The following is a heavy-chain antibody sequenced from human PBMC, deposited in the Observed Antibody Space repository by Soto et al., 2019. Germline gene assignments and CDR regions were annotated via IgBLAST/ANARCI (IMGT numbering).Heavy chain of an antibody. V-gene: IGHV4-4*07. Sequence: SETLSLTCTVSGGSIGSYYWSWIRQPAGKGLEWIGRIYTSGSTNYNPSLKSRVTMSVDTSKNQFSLKLSSVTAADTAVYYCARDRPRTNYVGNWFDPWGQGTLVTVS. CDR1: GGSIGSYY. D-gene: IGHD3-16*01. J-gene: IGHJ5*02. CDR3: ARDRPRTNYVGNWFDP. CDR2: IYTSGST.